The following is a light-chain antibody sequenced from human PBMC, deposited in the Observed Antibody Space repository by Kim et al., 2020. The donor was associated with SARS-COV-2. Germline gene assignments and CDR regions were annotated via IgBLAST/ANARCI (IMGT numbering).Light chain of an antibody. CDR3: QQYNNWPLT. CDR2: GAS. J-gene: IGKJ4*01. V-gene: IGKV3-15*01. CDR1: QSVSSN. Sequence: SVSPGERAPPSCRASQSVSSNLAWYQQKPGQAPRLLIYGASTRATGIPARFSGSGSGTEFTLTISSLQSEDFAVYYCQQYNNWPLTFGGGTKVEI.